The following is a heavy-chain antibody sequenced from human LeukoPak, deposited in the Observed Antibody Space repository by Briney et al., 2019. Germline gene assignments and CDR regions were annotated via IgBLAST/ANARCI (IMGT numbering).Heavy chain of an antibody. CDR1: GYTFTGYY. D-gene: IGHD3-9*01. CDR3: ARAPLRQYNDILTGYYNPFDY. CDR2: INPNSGGT. J-gene: IGHJ4*02. V-gene: IGHV1-2*02. Sequence: ASVKVSCKASGYTFTGYYMHWVRQAPGQGLEWMGWINPNSGGTNYAQKFQGRVTMTRDTSISTAYMELSRLRSDDTAVYYCARAPLRQYNDILTGYYNPFDYWGQGTLVTVSS.